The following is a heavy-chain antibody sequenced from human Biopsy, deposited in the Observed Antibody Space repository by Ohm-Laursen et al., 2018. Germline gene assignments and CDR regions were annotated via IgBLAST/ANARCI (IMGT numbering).Heavy chain of an antibody. CDR2: INPSGSTT. D-gene: IGHD6-19*01. V-gene: IGHV1-46*01. Sequence: ASVKVSCKASGYSFTSYYMHWVRQAPGQGLGWMGMINPSGSTTSYPQIFQGRVTMTRDTSKSTVYMELSSLRPADTAVYFCARNTGWYGDLYYFDYWGQGTLVTVSS. CDR3: ARNTGWYGDLYYFDY. J-gene: IGHJ4*02. CDR1: GYSFTSYY.